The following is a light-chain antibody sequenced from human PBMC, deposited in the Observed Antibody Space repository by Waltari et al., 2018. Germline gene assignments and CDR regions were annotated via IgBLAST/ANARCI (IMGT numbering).Light chain of an antibody. CDR3: AAWDDSLNGWV. CDR1: SSNIGSNT. J-gene: IGLJ3*02. Sequence: QSVLTQPPSASGTPGQRVTISCSGSSSNIGSNTVNWYQQLPGTAPQPLIYSKNTRPSGVPARFSGSKSGTAASLAISGLQSEDEADYYCAAWDDSLNGWVFGGGTKLTVL. V-gene: IGLV1-44*01. CDR2: SKN.